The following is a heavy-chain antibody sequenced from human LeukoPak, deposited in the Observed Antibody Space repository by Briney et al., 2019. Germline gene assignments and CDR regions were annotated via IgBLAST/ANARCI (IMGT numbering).Heavy chain of an antibody. V-gene: IGHV3-43*01. CDR3: AKLLYYYMDV. CDR2: ISWNGGAT. J-gene: IGHJ6*03. Sequence: GGSLRLSCAASGFTFDDYTMHWVRQAPGKGLEWVSLISWNGGATYYADSMKGRFTISRDNSKNSLYLQMNSLRAEDTAIYYCAKLLYYYMDVWGEGTTVTISS. CDR1: GFTFDDYT.